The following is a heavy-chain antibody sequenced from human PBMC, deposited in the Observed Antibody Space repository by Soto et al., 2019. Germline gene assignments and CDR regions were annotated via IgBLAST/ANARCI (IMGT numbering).Heavy chain of an antibody. CDR2: IDPSDSYT. V-gene: IGHV5-10-1*01. CDR3: ASDAGLGMDV. CDR1: VYSFTSYW. Sequence: GESLKISCKGSVYSFTSYWISWVRQMPGKGLEWMGRIDPSDSYTNYSPSFQGHVTISADKSISTAYLQWSSLKASDTAMYYCASDAGLGMDVWGQGTTVTVSS. J-gene: IGHJ6*02. D-gene: IGHD2-2*01.